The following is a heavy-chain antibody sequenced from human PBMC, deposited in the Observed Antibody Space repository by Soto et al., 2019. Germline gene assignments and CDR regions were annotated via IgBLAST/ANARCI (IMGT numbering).Heavy chain of an antibody. V-gene: IGHV4-30-4*02. Sequence: SETLSLTCTVSGGSISSGYYYWSWIRQPPGTGLEWIGYIYYSGSTYYNPSLESRVTISVDTSKNQSSLKLSSVTAADTAVYYCARVGPALYCSGGSCYSRPHYYMDVWGKGTTVTVSS. J-gene: IGHJ6*03. CDR3: ARVGPALYCSGGSCYSRPHYYMDV. CDR1: GGSISSGYYY. D-gene: IGHD2-15*01. CDR2: IYYSGST.